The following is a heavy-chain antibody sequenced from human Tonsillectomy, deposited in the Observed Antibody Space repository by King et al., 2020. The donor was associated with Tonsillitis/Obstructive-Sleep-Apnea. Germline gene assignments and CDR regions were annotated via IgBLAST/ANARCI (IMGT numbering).Heavy chain of an antibody. V-gene: IGHV4-59*01. CDR3: AREAFDAFDI. Sequence: QLQESGPGLVKPSETLSLTCTVSGGYISSYYWSWIRQPPGKGLEWVGYIYYCGSTKYNPSLKSSVTISVDTSKNQFSLNLSCVTAADTAVFFCAREAFDAFDIWGQGTVVTVSS. CDR1: GGYISSYY. CDR2: IYYCGST. J-gene: IGHJ3*02.